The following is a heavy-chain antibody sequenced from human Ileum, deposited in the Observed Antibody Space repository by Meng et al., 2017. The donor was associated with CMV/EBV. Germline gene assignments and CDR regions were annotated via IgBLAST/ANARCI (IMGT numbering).Heavy chain of an antibody. V-gene: IGHV4-34*01. CDR3: ARGVAGGPFDY. D-gene: IGHD2-15*01. J-gene: IGHJ4*02. CDR2: INHSGST. Sequence: QVQLQQLGAGLLKPSETLSLTCAVYGGSFSGYYWSWIRQPPGKGLEWIGEINHSGSTNYNPSLKSRVTIPVDTSKNQFFLKLSSVTAADTAVYYCARGVAGGPFDYWGQGTLVTVSS. CDR1: GGSFSGYY.